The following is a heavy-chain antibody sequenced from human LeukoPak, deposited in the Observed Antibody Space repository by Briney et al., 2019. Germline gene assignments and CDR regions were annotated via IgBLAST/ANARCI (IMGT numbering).Heavy chain of an antibody. CDR2: IYYSGST. CDR3: ARVNIVVVPAYVDYYYYMDV. CDR1: GGSISSGDYY. D-gene: IGHD2-2*01. V-gene: IGHV4-30-4*08. J-gene: IGHJ6*03. Sequence: SQTLSLTCTVSGGSISSGDYYRSWIRQPPGKGLEWIGYIYYSGSTYYNPSLKSRVTISVDTSKNQFSLKLSSVTAADTAVYYYARVNIVVVPAYVDYYYYMDVWGKGTTVTVSS.